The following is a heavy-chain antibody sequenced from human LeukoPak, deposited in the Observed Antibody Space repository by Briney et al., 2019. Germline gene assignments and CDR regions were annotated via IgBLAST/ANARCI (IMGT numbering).Heavy chain of an antibody. Sequence: SETLSLTCTVSGGSISSYYWSWIRQPPGKGLEWIGYIYYSGSTNYNPSLKSRVTISVDTSKNQFSLKLSSVTAADTAVYYCARASYGGYFDYWGQGALVTVSS. CDR3: ARASYGGYFDY. CDR1: GGSISSYY. V-gene: IGHV4-59*01. J-gene: IGHJ4*02. D-gene: IGHD4-23*01. CDR2: IYYSGST.